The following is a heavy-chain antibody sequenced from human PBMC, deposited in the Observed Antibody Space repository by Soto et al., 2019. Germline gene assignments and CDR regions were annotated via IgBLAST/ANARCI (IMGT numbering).Heavy chain of an antibody. J-gene: IGHJ4*02. D-gene: IGHD5-12*01. CDR3: AREGSYSAYNFAHGIQLWSFDF. CDR2: SFSSGST. Sequence: SETLSLTCTVSGGSINTFYWSWVRQPAGKGLEWIGRSFSSGSTSFNPSLESRVAMSVDTSKNHFSLNLSSVTAADMAVYYCAREGSYSAYNFAHGIQLWSFDFWGQGALVTVSS. CDR1: GGSINTFY. V-gene: IGHV4-4*07.